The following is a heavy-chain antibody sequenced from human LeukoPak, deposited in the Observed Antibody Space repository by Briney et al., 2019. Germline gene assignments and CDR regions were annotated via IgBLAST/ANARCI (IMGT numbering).Heavy chain of an antibody. CDR1: GYTFTSYA. D-gene: IGHD1-26*01. Sequence: APVTVSCKASGYTFTSYAIHWVRQAPGQRLEWMGWISAGNGNTKYSQNFQGRVTFISNTSATTAFMELSSLRSEDAAVYYCARDSGSGSNDYWGQGTLVTVSS. CDR3: ARDSGSGSNDY. J-gene: IGHJ4*02. CDR2: ISAGNGNT. V-gene: IGHV1-3*01.